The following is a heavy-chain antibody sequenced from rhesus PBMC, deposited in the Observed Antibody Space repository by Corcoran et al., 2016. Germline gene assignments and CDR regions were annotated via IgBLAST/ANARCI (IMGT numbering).Heavy chain of an antibody. V-gene: IGHV4S10*01. CDR2: IYGSSTST. D-gene: IGHD2-15*01. CDR3: ARSSYYYGLDS. Sequence: QVQLQESGPGVVKPSEPRSLTCAVSGGSISDSYRWSWIRQPPGKGREWIGYIYGSSTSTNYNPSLKSRVTISKDTSKNQFSLKLSSVTAADTAVYYCARSSYYYGLDSWGQGVVVTVSS. CDR1: GGSISDSYR. J-gene: IGHJ6*01.